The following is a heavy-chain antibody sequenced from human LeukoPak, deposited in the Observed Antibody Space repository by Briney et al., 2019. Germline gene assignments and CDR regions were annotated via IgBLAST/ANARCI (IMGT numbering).Heavy chain of an antibody. CDR1: GGSISTGGYY. CDR3: AALLGDGSIDY. Sequence: SETLSLTCTVSGGSISTGGYYWNWIRQHPGKGLEWIGCIHDRGSTCYNASLKRRITISLDTSKNQFSLKLKSVTAADTAVYYCAALLGDGSIDYWGQGTLVTVSS. D-gene: IGHD2-21*02. CDR2: IHDRGST. J-gene: IGHJ4*02. V-gene: IGHV4-31*03.